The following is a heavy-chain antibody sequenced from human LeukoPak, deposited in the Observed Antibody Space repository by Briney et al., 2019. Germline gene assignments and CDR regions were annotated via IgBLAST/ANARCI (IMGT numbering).Heavy chain of an antibody. D-gene: IGHD6-13*01. J-gene: IGHJ4*02. Sequence: PGGSLRLSCAASGFNFANHAMSWVRQTPGKGLEWVSAISGGGDITYYADSVTGRFTISRDNSKNSLYLQMNSLRAEDTAVYYCARVRYSPDYWGQGTLVTVSS. CDR1: GFNFANHA. V-gene: IGHV3-23*01. CDR3: ARVRYSPDY. CDR2: ISGGGDIT.